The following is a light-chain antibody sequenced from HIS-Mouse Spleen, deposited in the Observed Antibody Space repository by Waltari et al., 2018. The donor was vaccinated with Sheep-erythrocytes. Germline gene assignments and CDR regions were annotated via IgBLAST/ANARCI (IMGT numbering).Light chain of an antibody. CDR3: QAWDSSTAV. CDR2: QDS. Sequence: SYELTQPPSVSVSPGQTASITCSGDKLGDNYACWYQQKPGQSPVLVIDQDSKRPSGIPGRFSGSNSGNTATLTISGTQAMDEADYYCQAWDSSTAVFGGGTKLTVL. CDR1: KLGDNY. V-gene: IGLV3-1*01. J-gene: IGLJ2*01.